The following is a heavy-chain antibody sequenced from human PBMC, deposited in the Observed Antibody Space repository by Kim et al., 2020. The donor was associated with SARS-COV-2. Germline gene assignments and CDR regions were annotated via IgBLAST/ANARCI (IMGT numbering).Heavy chain of an antibody. Sequence: DSVKGRFTISRDNSKNTLYLQMNSLRAEDTAVYYCARDLSGIAVAGIADYWGQGTLVTVSS. D-gene: IGHD6-19*01. J-gene: IGHJ4*02. CDR3: ARDLSGIAVAGIADY. V-gene: IGHV3-30*01.